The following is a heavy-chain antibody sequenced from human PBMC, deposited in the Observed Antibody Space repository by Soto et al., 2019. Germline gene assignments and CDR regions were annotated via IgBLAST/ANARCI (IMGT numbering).Heavy chain of an antibody. CDR1: GFTFSDYY. Sequence: PVGSLRLSCAASGFTFSDYYMSWNRQAPGKGLEWVSYISSSGSTIYYADSVKGRFTISRDNAKNSLYLQMNSLRAEDTAVYYCARSEGHYYGSGSLGYWGQGTLVTVSS. D-gene: IGHD3-10*01. V-gene: IGHV3-11*01. J-gene: IGHJ4*02. CDR3: ARSEGHYYGSGSLGY. CDR2: ISSSGSTI.